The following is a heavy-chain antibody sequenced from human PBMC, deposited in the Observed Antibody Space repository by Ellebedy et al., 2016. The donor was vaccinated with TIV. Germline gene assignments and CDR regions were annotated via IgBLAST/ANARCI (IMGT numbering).Heavy chain of an antibody. V-gene: IGHV1-46*01. D-gene: IGHD1-7*01. J-gene: IGHJ3*02. CDR3: ARVNWNYGDAFDI. Sequence: ASVKVSCKASGYTFTSYYMHWVRQAPGQGLEWMGIINPSGDSTSYAQKFQGRVTMTRDTSTSTVYMELSSLRSEDTAVYYCARVNWNYGDAFDIWGQGTTVTVSS. CDR2: INPSGDST. CDR1: GYTFTSYY.